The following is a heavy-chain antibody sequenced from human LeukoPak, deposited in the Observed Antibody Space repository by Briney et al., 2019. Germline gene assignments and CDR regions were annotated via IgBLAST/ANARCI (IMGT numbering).Heavy chain of an antibody. Sequence: PGGSLRLSCAASGFTFSSYWMHWVRQVPGKGLVWVSGTNTDGSSTMYADSVKGRFTIARDNAKNSLYLQMNSLRAEDTAVYYCARDPNSSGWPFDSWGQGILVTVSS. CDR1: GFTFSSYW. V-gene: IGHV3-74*03. D-gene: IGHD6-19*01. CDR2: TNTDGSST. J-gene: IGHJ4*02. CDR3: ARDPNSSGWPFDS.